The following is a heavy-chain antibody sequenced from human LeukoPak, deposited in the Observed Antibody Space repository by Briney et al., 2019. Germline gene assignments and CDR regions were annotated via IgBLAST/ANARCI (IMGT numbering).Heavy chain of an antibody. J-gene: IGHJ3*02. CDR2: ISHEGSYQ. V-gene: IGHV3-30*04. CDR1: GFTFSSYA. CDR3: AKRGRIGAFDI. D-gene: IGHD3-16*02. Sequence: GGSLRLSCAASGFTFSSYAIHWVRQAPGKGLEWVAVISHEGSYQYYADSVKGRFTISRDNSKNTLYLQMNSLRAEDTAVYYCAKRGRIGAFDIWGQGTMVTVSS.